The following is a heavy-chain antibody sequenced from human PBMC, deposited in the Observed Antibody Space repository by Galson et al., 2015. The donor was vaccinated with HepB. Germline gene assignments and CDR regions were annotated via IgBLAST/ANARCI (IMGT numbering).Heavy chain of an antibody. V-gene: IGHV3-23*01. CDR1: GFTFSSYA. J-gene: IGHJ4*02. Sequence: SLRLSCAASGFTFSSYAMSWVRQAPGKGLEWVSAISGSGGSTYYADSVKGRFTISRDNSKNTLYLQMNSLRAEDTAVYYCAKLPFLEWLLYGDYWGQGTLVTVSS. CDR3: AKLPFLEWLLYGDY. CDR2: ISGSGGST. D-gene: IGHD3-3*01.